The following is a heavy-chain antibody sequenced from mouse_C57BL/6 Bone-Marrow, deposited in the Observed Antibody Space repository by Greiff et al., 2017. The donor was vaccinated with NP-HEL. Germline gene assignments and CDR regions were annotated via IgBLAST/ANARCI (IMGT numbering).Heavy chain of an antibody. CDR2: ISSGSSTI. V-gene: IGHV5-17*01. Sequence: EVKLMESGGGLVKPGGSLKLSCAASGFTFSDYGMHWVRQAPEKGLEWVAYISSGSSTIYYADTVKGRFTISRDNAKNTLFLQMTSLRSEDTAMYYCARAYSNDWFAYWGQGTLVTVSA. CDR1: GFTFSDYG. CDR3: ARAYSNDWFAY. D-gene: IGHD2-5*01. J-gene: IGHJ3*01.